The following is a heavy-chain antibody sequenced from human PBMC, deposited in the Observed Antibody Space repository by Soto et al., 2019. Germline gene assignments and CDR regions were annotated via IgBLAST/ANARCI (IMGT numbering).Heavy chain of an antibody. CDR3: ARAFSGWNYYYYGMDV. CDR1: GYTFTSYG. J-gene: IGHJ6*02. D-gene: IGHD6-19*01. Sequence: ASVKVSCKASGYTFTSYGISWVRQAPGQGLEWMGWISAYNGNTNYAQKLQGRVTMTTDTSTSTAYMELRSLRSDDTAVYYCARAFSGWNYYYYGMDVWGQGTTVTVSS. V-gene: IGHV1-18*01. CDR2: ISAYNGNT.